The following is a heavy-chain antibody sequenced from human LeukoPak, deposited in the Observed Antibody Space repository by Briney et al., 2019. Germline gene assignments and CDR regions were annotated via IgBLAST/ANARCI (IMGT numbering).Heavy chain of an antibody. CDR1: GGSISSYY. D-gene: IGHD3-10*01. J-gene: IGHJ2*01. CDR2: IYYSGST. V-gene: IGHV4-59*08. Sequence: PSETLSLTCTVSGGSISSYYWSWIRQPPGKGLEWIGYIYYSGSTNYNPSLKSRVTISVDTSKNQFSLRLSSVTAADTALYYCARRGRGRATKWFFDLWGRGTLVTVSS. CDR3: ARRGRGRATKWFFDL.